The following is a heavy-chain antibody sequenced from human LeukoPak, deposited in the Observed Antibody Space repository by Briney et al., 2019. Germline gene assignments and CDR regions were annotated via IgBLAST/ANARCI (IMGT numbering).Heavy chain of an antibody. CDR3: ATGMWGYCSATSCPLDF. CDR2: IRSSSSTI. V-gene: IGHV3-48*01. D-gene: IGHD2-2*01. J-gene: IGHJ4*02. CDR1: GFTFSSYA. Sequence: PGGSLRLSCAASGFTFSSYAMSWVRQAPGKGLEGISYIRSSSSTIYYADSVKGRFAISRDNAKNSLYLQMDSLSAEDTAVYYCATGMWGYCSATSCPLDFWGQGTLVTVSS.